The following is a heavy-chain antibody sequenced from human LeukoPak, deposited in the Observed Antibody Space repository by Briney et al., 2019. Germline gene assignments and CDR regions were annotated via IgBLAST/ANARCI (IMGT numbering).Heavy chain of an antibody. D-gene: IGHD3-10*01. CDR1: GGSISSSSYY. CDR2: IYYSGST. Sequence: PSETLSLTCTVSGGSISSSSYYWGWIRQPPGKGLEWIGSIYYSGSTNYNPSLKSRVTISVDTSKNQFSLKLSSVTAADTAVYYCARLWMVRGPYYYYYYMDVWGKGTTVTISS. CDR3: ARLWMVRGPYYYYYYMDV. J-gene: IGHJ6*03. V-gene: IGHV4-39*07.